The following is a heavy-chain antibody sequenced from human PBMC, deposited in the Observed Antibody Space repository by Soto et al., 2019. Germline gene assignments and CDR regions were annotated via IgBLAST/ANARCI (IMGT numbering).Heavy chain of an antibody. CDR3: AITFSDGLPSDH. D-gene: IGHD1-20*01. V-gene: IGHV1-46*01. J-gene: IGHJ4*02. CDR2: IKPTGGST. Sequence: ASVKVSCKASGYTFTSYYMHWVRQAPGQGLEWMGIIKPTGGSTSYAQKFQGRVTMTRDTSTSTVYMELSSLTSEDTAVYYCAITFSDGLPSDHWGQGTLVSV. CDR1: GYTFTSYY.